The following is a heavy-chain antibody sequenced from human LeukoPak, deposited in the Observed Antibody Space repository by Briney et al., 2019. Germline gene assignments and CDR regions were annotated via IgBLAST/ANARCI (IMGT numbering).Heavy chain of an antibody. D-gene: IGHD6-19*01. Sequence: KSGGSLRLSCAASGFTFSDYYMSWIRQAPGKGLEWVSYISSSSSTIYYADSVKGRFTISRDNAKNSLYLQMNSLRAEDTAVYYCARDSGAQQWLVIFDYWGQGTLVTVSS. CDR2: ISSSSSTI. V-gene: IGHV3-11*04. CDR3: ARDSGAQQWLVIFDY. J-gene: IGHJ4*02. CDR1: GFTFSDYY.